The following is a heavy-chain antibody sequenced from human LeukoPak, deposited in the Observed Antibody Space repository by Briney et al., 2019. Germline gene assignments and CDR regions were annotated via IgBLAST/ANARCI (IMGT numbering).Heavy chain of an antibody. J-gene: IGHJ3*02. Sequence: SETLSLTCTVSGGSISSYYWSWIRQPPGKGLEWIGYIYYSGSTNYNPSLKSRVTISVDTSKNQFSLKLSSVTAADTAVYYCARPPVEMLIDIWGQGTMVTVSS. CDR3: ARPPVEMLIDI. D-gene: IGHD3-16*01. CDR1: GGSISSYY. CDR2: IYYSGST. V-gene: IGHV4-59*08.